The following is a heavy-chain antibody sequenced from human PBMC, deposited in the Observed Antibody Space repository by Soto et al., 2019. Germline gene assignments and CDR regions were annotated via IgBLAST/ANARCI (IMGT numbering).Heavy chain of an antibody. CDR3: AIQVFGRFGAYSFDY. J-gene: IGHJ4*02. D-gene: IGHD3-10*01. V-gene: IGHV4-59*08. CDR1: GGSISSYD. Sequence: PSETLSLTCTVSGGSISSYDWSWIRQPPGKGLEWIGYIYYSGSTNYNPSLKSRVTISVDTSKNQFSLKLSSVTAADTAVYYCAIQVFGRFGAYSFDYWGPGPLVTVAS. CDR2: IYYSGST.